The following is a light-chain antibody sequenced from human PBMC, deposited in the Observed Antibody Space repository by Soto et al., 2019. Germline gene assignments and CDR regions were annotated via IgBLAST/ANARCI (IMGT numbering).Light chain of an antibody. V-gene: IGLV2-14*01. Sequence: QSALTQPASVSGSPGQSITISCTGTSSDVGAYNYVSWYQQHPGKVPKLIIYDVINRPSGVSSRFSGSKSVNTASLTISGLQAEDEAGYYCTSYTSSVTLVFGGGTKLTVL. CDR3: TSYTSSVTLV. CDR2: DVI. CDR1: SSDVGAYNY. J-gene: IGLJ3*02.